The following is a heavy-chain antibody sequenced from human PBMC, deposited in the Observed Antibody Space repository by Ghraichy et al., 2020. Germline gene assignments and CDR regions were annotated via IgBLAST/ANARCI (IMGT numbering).Heavy chain of an antibody. CDR1: GVSISNANYY. CDR2: ISYRGTT. V-gene: IGHV4-39*01. Sequence: GSLRLSCTVSGVSISNANYYWGWIRQPPGKGLEWIGSISYRGTTSNNPSLKSRLTISVDTANSQFSLRLSYVTAADTAVYYCAGQMGVLVPADPLYNWFDPWGQGILVTVSS. D-gene: IGHD2-2*01. J-gene: IGHJ5*02. CDR3: AGQMGVLVPADPLYNWFDP.